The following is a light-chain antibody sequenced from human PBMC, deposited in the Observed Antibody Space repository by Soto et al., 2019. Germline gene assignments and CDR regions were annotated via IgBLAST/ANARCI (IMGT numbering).Light chain of an antibody. V-gene: IGLV2-14*01. J-gene: IGLJ2*01. CDR3: SSYTTVSSMI. Sequence: QSALTQPASVSGAPGQSITISCTGTSSDVGGHDYVSWYQQHPGKAPKLMIYEVSHRPSGVSNRFSGSRSGNTASLTLSGLHAEDEAAYYCSSYTTVSSMIFGGGTKLTVL. CDR2: EVS. CDR1: SSDVGGHDY.